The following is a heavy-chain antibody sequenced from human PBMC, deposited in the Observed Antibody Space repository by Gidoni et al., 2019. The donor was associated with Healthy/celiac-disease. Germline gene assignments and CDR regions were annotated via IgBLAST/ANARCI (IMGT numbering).Heavy chain of an antibody. CDR2: ISSSGSTI. J-gene: IGHJ6*02. D-gene: IGHD6-19*01. CDR3: ASCAVAGRYYYYGMDV. Sequence: DVQLVVSGGGLVQPGGCLRLSCAASGFTFSSYEMNWVRQAPGKGLEWVSYISSSGSTIYYADSVKGRFTISRDNAKNSLYLQMNSLRAEDTAVYYCASCAVAGRYYYYGMDVWGQGTTVTVSS. V-gene: IGHV3-48*03. CDR1: GFTFSSYE.